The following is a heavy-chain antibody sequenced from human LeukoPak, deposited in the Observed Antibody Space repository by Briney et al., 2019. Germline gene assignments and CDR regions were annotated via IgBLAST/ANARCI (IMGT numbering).Heavy chain of an antibody. Sequence: PSETLSLTCTVSGGSISSYYWSWIRQTPGKGLEWIGDSYYSGSTNYNPSLKSRVTISVDTSKNQFSLKLSSVTAADTAVYYCAKAAQLGTKASHFDYWGQGTLVTVSS. CDR2: SYYSGST. J-gene: IGHJ4*02. V-gene: IGHV4-59*08. CDR1: GGSISSYY. CDR3: AKAAQLGTKASHFDY. D-gene: IGHD7-27*01.